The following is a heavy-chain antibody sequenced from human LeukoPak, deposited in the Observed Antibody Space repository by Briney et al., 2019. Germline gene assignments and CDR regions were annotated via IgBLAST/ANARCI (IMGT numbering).Heavy chain of an antibody. Sequence: SETLSLTCTVSGGSNSSHYWSWIRQPPGKGLEWIGYIYYSGSTNYNPSLKSRVTISVDTSKNQFSLKLSSVTAADTAVYYCARVVRGTDYYYMDVWGKGTTVTVSS. CDR2: IYYSGST. J-gene: IGHJ6*03. D-gene: IGHD1-1*01. CDR3: ARVVRGTDYYYMDV. CDR1: GGSNSSHY. V-gene: IGHV4-59*11.